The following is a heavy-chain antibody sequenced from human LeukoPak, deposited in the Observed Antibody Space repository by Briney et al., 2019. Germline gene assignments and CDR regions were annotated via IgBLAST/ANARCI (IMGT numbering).Heavy chain of an antibody. D-gene: IGHD6-13*01. Sequence: SETLSLTCTVSGGSISSYYWSWIRQPAGKGLEWIGRIYTSGSTNYNPSLKSRVTMSVDTSKNQFSLKLSSVTAADTAVYYCAREVAAAGYYYYGMDVWGQGTTVTVSS. CDR2: IYTSGST. CDR3: AREVAAAGYYYYGMDV. J-gene: IGHJ6*02. V-gene: IGHV4-4*07. CDR1: GGSISSYY.